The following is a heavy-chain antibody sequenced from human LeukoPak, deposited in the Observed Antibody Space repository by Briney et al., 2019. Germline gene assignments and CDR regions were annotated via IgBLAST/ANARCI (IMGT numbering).Heavy chain of an antibody. D-gene: IGHD3-10*01. V-gene: IGHV4-39*01. CDR1: GGSINSSSYY. CDR2: IYYSGST. Sequence: PSETLSLTCTVSGGSINSSSYYWGWIRQPPGKGLEWTGSIYYSGSTYYNPSLKSRVTISVDTSKNQFSLKLSSVTAADTAVYYCARRSRASGAVYWGQGTLVTVSS. CDR3: ARRSRASGAVY. J-gene: IGHJ4*02.